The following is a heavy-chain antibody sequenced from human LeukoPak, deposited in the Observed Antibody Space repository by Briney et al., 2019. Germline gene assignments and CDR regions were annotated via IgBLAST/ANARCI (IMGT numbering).Heavy chain of an antibody. V-gene: IGHV3-30*18. CDR1: GFTFSSYG. J-gene: IGHJ3*02. D-gene: IGHD3-10*01. Sequence: GVSLRLSCAASGFTFSSYGMHWLGQAPGKGREGGAVISYDGSNKDYADSVKGRFTIARDNSKNTLYLQMNSLRAEDTAVYYCAKEMLVRGPVWIGAFDIWGQGTMVTVSS. CDR2: ISYDGSNK. CDR3: AKEMLVRGPVWIGAFDI.